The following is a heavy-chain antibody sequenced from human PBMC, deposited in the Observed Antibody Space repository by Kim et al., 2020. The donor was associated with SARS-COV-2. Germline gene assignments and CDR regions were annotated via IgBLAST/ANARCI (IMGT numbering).Heavy chain of an antibody. J-gene: IGHJ6*03. D-gene: IGHD3-3*01. V-gene: IGHV3-7*01. CDR2: IKQDGSEK. CDR1: GFTFSSYW. Sequence: GGSLRLSCAASGFTFSSYWMSWVRQAPGKGLEWVANIKQDGSEKYYVDSVKGRFTISRDNAKNSLYLQMNSLRAEDTAVYYCARVQFTDFWSGQEGLYYYYYYMDVWGKGTTVTVSS. CDR3: ARVQFTDFWSGQEGLYYYYYYMDV.